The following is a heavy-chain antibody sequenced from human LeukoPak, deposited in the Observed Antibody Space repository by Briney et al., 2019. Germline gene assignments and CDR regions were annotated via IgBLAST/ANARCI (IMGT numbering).Heavy chain of an antibody. J-gene: IGHJ4*02. CDR2: IYYSGST. D-gene: IGHD5-24*01. CDR1: GGSISSYY. V-gene: IGHV4-59*08. Sequence: SETLSLTCTVSGGSISSYYWSWIRQPPGKGLEWIGYIYYSGSTNYNPSLKSRVTISVDTSKNQFSLKLSSVTAADTAVYYCALSRGGYNLNSWGQGTLVTVSS. CDR3: ALSRGGYNLNS.